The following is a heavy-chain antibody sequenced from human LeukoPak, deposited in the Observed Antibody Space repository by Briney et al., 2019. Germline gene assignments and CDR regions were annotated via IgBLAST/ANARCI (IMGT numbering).Heavy chain of an antibody. D-gene: IGHD3-3*01. Sequence: GGSLRLSCAASGFTFSSYSMNWVRQAPGKGLEWVSYISSGSSTIYYADSVKGRFTVSRDNAKNSLYLQMNSLRAEDTAVYYCARDRQYYDFWSGYLWGQGTLVTVSS. CDR2: ISSGSSTI. CDR1: GFTFSSYS. V-gene: IGHV3-48*01. CDR3: ARDRQYYDFWSGYL. J-gene: IGHJ5*02.